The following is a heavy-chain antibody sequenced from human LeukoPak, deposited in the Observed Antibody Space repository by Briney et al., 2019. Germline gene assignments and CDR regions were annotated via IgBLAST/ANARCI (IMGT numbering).Heavy chain of an antibody. CDR2: IYYSGST. D-gene: IGHD6-6*01. CDR1: GGSISSYY. V-gene: IGHV4-59*08. Sequence: PSETLSLTCTVSGGSISSYYWSWIRQPPGKGLEWIGYIYYSGSTNYNPSLKSRVTISVDTSKNQLSLKLSSVTAADTAVYYCARHPLYSSSAVFDYWGQGTLVTVSS. J-gene: IGHJ4*02. CDR3: ARHPLYSSSAVFDY.